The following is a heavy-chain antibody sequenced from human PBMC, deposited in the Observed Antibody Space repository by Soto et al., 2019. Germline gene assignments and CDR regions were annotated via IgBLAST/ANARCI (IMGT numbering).Heavy chain of an antibody. CDR2: MHSDVTT. V-gene: IGHV3-53*01. CDR1: GFSVTANS. D-gene: IGHD6-13*01. CDR3: ARQLSGSWYNWFDP. Sequence: LRLSCAASGFSVTANSMSWVRQAPGKGLEWVSVMHSDVTTYYADSVKGRFIISRDNSKNTLYLQMSNLRGEDTARYFCARQLSGSWYNWFDPWGQGTLVTVSS. J-gene: IGHJ5*02.